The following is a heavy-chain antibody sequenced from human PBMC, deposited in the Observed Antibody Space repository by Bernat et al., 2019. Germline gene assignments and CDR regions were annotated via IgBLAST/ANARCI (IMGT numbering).Heavy chain of an antibody. CDR3: ARAPENGGYYYVGGFDY. Sequence: QVKLVQSGAEEKKPGASVKVSCKASGYTFTSYAMHWVRQAPGQRLEWMGWINAGNGNTKYSQKFQGRVTITRDTSASTAYMELSSLRSEDTAVYYCARAPENGGYYYVGGFDYWGQGTLVTVSS. J-gene: IGHJ4*02. V-gene: IGHV1-3*05. CDR1: GYTFTSYA. D-gene: IGHD3-22*01. CDR2: INAGNGNT.